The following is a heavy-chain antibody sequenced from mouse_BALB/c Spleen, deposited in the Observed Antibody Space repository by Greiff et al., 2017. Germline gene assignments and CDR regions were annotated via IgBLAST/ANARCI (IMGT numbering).Heavy chain of an antibody. CDR2: INPSTGYT. J-gene: IGHJ2*01. V-gene: IGHV1-7*01. Sequence: LQESGAELAKPGASVKMSCKASGYTFTSYWMHWVKQRPGQGLEWIGYINPSTGYTEYNQKFKDKATLTADKSSSTAYMQLSSLTSEDSAVYYCARRRGNYFDYWGQGTTLTVSS. CDR3: ARRRGNYFDY. CDR1: GYTFTSYW.